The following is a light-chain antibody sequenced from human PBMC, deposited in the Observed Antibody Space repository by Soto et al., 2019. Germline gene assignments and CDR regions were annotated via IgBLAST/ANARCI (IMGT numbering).Light chain of an antibody. CDR3: SSFTASTTQV. CDR2: DVN. Sequence: QSALTQPASVSGSPGQSITISCTGTSSDVGRYNYVSWYQQHPGKAPKLMIYDVNTRPSGVSNRFSGSKSGNTASLTISVLQAEDEADYYCSSFTASTTQVFGPGTKVTVL. V-gene: IGLV2-14*03. J-gene: IGLJ1*01. CDR1: SSDVGRYNY.